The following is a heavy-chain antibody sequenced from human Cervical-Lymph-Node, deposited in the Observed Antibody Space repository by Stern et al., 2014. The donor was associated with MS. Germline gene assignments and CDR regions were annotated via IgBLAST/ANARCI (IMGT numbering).Heavy chain of an antibody. D-gene: IGHD4-11*01. Sequence: QVQLVQSGGEVKKPGSSVKVSCKASGGTFSTFSINWVRQVPGQRLEWMAGIIPIFDTPNFAQKFQGRVTITADSSTSTVYMSLNSLRFDDTAVYYCVLPSTVTTAAFDVWGRGTMVTVSS. J-gene: IGHJ3*01. CDR1: GGTFSTFS. CDR2: IIPIFDTP. CDR3: VLPSTVTTAAFDV. V-gene: IGHV1-69*06.